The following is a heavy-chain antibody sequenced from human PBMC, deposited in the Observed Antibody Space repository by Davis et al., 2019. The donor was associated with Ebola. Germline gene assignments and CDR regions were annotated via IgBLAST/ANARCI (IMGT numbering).Heavy chain of an antibody. CDR1: GGSISSHY. CDR3: ARYNSGYYHRPNYYYYGMDV. V-gene: IGHV4-59*11. J-gene: IGHJ6*04. CDR2: INYSGRT. D-gene: IGHD3-22*01. Sequence: MPSETLPLTCTVSGGSISSHYWSWVRQPPGKGLEWIVDINYSGRTNYNPSLASRVTISIATSRNQFSLNLRSVTAADTAVYYCARYNSGYYHRPNYYYYGMDVWGKGTTVTVSS.